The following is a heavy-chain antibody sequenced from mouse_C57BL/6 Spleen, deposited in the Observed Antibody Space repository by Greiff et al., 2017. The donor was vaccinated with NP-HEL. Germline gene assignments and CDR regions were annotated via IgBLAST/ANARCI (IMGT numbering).Heavy chain of an antibody. J-gene: IGHJ4*01. CDR3: ARVDEGYYYAMDY. D-gene: IGHD2-3*01. V-gene: IGHV3-6*01. Sequence: EVKLQESGPGLVKPSQSLSLTCSVTGYSITSGYYWNWIRQFPGNKLEWMGYISYDGSNNYNPSLKNRISITRDTSKNQFFLKLNSVTTEDTATYYCARVDEGYYYAMDYWGQGTSVTVSS. CDR1: GYSITSGYY. CDR2: ISYDGSN.